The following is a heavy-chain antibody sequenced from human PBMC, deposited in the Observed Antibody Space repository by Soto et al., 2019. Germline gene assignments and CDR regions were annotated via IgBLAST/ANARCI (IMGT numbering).Heavy chain of an antibody. D-gene: IGHD6-19*01. Sequence: GESLKISCKGSGYSFTSYWIGWVRQMPGKGLERMGIIYPGDSDTRYSPSFQGQVTISADKSITTTYLQWSSLKASDTAIYYCARLFDTSGWYDYWGQGTLVTVS. J-gene: IGHJ4*02. V-gene: IGHV5-51*01. CDR2: IYPGDSDT. CDR3: ARLFDTSGWYDY. CDR1: GYSFTSYW.